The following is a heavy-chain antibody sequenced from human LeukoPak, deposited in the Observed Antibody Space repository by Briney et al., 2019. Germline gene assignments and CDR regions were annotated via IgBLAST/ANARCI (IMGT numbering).Heavy chain of an antibody. V-gene: IGHV3-64D*06. J-gene: IGHJ4*02. Sequence: GGSLRLSCSASGFTFSSYAMHWVRQAPGKGLEYVSAISGNGGSTYHADSVKGRFTISRDNSKNTLYLQMSSLRAEDTAVYYCVKDTYGSGSYYNPGGYFDYWGQGTLVTVSS. CDR2: ISGNGGST. CDR3: VKDTYGSGSYYNPGGYFDY. D-gene: IGHD3-10*01. CDR1: GFTFSSYA.